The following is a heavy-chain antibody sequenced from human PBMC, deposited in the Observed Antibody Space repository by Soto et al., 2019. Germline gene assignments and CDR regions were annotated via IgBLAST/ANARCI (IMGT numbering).Heavy chain of an antibody. Sequence: QVQLLESGGGVVQPGRSLRLSCAASRFTFSSYEMHWVRQVPGKGLEWVSLISSDGSNKYYADSVKGRFTISRDNSKNILYLQMDSLRPEDTAVYYFASQGEGRFWGQGTLVSVSS. D-gene: IGHD3-10*01. J-gene: IGHJ4*02. CDR3: ASQGEGRF. CDR1: RFTFSSYE. V-gene: IGHV3-30-3*01. CDR2: ISSDGSNK.